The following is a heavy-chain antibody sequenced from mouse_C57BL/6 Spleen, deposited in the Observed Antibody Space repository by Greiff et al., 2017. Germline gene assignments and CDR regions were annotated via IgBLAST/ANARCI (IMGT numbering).Heavy chain of an antibody. Sequence: QVQLQQPGAELVRPGSSVKLSCKASGYTFTSYWMHWVKQRPIQGLEWIGNIDPSDSETHYNQKFKDKATLTVDKSSSTAYMQLSSLTSEDSAVYYCAGWGGYYGFDYWGQGTTLTVSS. D-gene: IGHD1-1*01. J-gene: IGHJ2*01. V-gene: IGHV1-52*01. CDR3: AGWGGYYGFDY. CDR2: IDPSDSET. CDR1: GYTFTSYW.